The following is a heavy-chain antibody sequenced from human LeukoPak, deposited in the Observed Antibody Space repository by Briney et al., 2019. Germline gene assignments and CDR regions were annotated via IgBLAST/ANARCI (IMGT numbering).Heavy chain of an antibody. D-gene: IGHD3-16*01. CDR3: AKAPRFGDHATEYYYYYMHV. Sequence: GGSLRLSCAASGFTFSSYEMNWVRQAPGKGLEWVSYISSSSSIIYYADSVKGRFTISRDNSKNTLYLQMNSLRVEDTAVYYCAKAPRFGDHATEYYYYYMHVWGKGTTVTVSS. J-gene: IGHJ6*03. CDR2: ISSSSSII. V-gene: IGHV3-48*03. CDR1: GFTFSSYE.